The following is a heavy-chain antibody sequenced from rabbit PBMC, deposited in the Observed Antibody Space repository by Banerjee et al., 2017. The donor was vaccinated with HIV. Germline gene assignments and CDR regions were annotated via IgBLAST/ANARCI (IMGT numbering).Heavy chain of an antibody. Sequence: QEQLEESGGDLVKPGASLTLTCTASGFSFSSSYWICWVRQAPGKRPEWIACIYVGSSDDSYYATWAKGRFTISKTSSTTVTLQMTRLTAADTATYFCARDSGFVNYAGYGYAFNLWGPGTLVTV. CDR1: GFSFSSSYW. CDR2: IYVGSSDDS. V-gene: IGHV1S45*01. CDR3: ARDSGFVNYAGYGYAFNL. D-gene: IGHD6-1*01. J-gene: IGHJ4*01.